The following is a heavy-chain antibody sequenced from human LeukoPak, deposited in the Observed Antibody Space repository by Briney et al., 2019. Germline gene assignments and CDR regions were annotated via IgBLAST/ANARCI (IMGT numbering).Heavy chain of an antibody. V-gene: IGHV1-8*01. CDR3: ARTREYSSSWYFPPFDP. Sequence: ASVKVSCKASGYTFTSYDVNWVRQATGQGLEWMGWMNPNSGNTGYAQKFQGRVTMTRDPSISTAYMELSGLTSDDTAVYYCARTREYSSSWYFPPFDPWGQGTLVTVSS. CDR2: MNPNSGNT. D-gene: IGHD6-13*01. CDR1: GYTFTSYD. J-gene: IGHJ5*02.